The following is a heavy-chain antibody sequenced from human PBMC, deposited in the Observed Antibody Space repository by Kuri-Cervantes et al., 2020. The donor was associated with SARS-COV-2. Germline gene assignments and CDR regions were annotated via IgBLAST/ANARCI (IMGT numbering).Heavy chain of an antibody. V-gene: IGHV3-23*01. CDR2: ISGSGGST. D-gene: IGHD4-17*01. CDR1: GFTFSSYA. J-gene: IGHJ3*02. Sequence: GESLKISCAASGFTFSSYAMSWVRQAPGKGLEWVSAISGSGGSTYYADSVKGRFTISRDNSKNTLYLQMNSLRAEDTAVYYCARSFRATTVTTRGAFDIWGQGTMVTVSS. CDR3: ARSFRATTVTTRGAFDI.